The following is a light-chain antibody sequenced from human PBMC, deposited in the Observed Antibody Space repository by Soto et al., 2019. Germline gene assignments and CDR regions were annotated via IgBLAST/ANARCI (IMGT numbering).Light chain of an antibody. Sequence: QSALTQPASVSWSPGQSITISCTGTSSDVGGYNYVSWYQQHPGKAPKLMIYDVSNRPSGVSNRFSGSKSGNTASLTISGLQAEDEADYYCSSYTSSSTLLVFGTGTKVTVL. CDR3: SSYTSSSTLLV. CDR2: DVS. V-gene: IGLV2-14*01. CDR1: SSDVGGYNY. J-gene: IGLJ1*01.